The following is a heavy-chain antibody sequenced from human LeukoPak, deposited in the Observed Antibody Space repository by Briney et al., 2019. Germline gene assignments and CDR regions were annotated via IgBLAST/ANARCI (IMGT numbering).Heavy chain of an antibody. Sequence: GGSLRLFCAASGFTFSHHWLIWVRQGPGKGPEWVANIYLDGSETNYLDSVKGRFTISRDNAKNSLYLQMNSLIAEDTAVYYCARGHYGMDVWGQGTTVTVSS. CDR3: ARGHYGMDV. CDR2: IYLDGSET. V-gene: IGHV3-7*04. CDR1: GFTFSHHW. J-gene: IGHJ6*02.